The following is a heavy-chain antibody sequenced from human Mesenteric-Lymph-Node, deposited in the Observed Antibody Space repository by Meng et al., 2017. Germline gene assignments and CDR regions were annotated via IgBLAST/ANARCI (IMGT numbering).Heavy chain of an antibody. V-gene: IGHV4-31*03. J-gene: IGHJ4*01. CDR1: GGSISSGGHS. CDR3: ARVDSSGYFLDY. CDR2: IYYSGST. D-gene: IGHD3-22*01. Sequence: QFPLQESGPGLVKPSQTLSLTFTVSGGSISSGGHSWSWIRQHPGKGLEWIAYIYYSGSTYYNPSLKSRVILSVDTSKNQFSLKLSSVTAADTAVYYCARVDSSGYFLDYWGQGTLVTVSS.